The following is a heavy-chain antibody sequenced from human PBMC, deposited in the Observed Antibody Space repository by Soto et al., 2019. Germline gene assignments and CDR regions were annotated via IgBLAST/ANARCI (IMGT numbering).Heavy chain of an antibody. CDR1: GFTFSSYA. J-gene: IGHJ6*02. Sequence: GGSLRLSCAASGFTFSSYAMHRVRQAPGKGLQWVAVISFHGNNKYYADSVKGRFTISRDNSKNTLYLQMNSLRAEDTAVYYCARDHCSSSSCYWYYGMDVWGQGTTVTVS. CDR3: ARDHCSSSSCYWYYGMDV. V-gene: IGHV3-30-3*01. D-gene: IGHD2-2*01. CDR2: ISFHGNNK.